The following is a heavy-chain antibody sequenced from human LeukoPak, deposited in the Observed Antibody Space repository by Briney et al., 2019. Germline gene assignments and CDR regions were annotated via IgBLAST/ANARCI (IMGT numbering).Heavy chain of an antibody. Sequence: KPSETLSLTCTVSGCSISSSSYYWGWIRQPPGKGLEWIGSIYYSGSTYYNPSLKSRVTISVDTSKNQFSLKLSSVTAADTAVYYCAGIAVAGSLDDYWGQGTLVTVSS. D-gene: IGHD6-19*01. CDR1: GCSISSSSYY. CDR2: IYYSGST. J-gene: IGHJ4*02. V-gene: IGHV4-39*01. CDR3: AGIAVAGSLDDY.